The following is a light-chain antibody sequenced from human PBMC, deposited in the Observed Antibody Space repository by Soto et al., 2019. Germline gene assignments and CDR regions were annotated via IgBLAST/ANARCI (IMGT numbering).Light chain of an antibody. CDR1: SCDVGGFNY. Sequence: QSVLTQPASVSGSPGQSITISCTGTSCDVGGFNYVSWFQQHPGKAPKLLIYDVINRPSGVSHRFSGSKSGNTASLTISGLQAEDEADYYCTSYTSSSTYVFGTGTKVTVL. CDR3: TSYTSSSTYV. V-gene: IGLV2-14*01. J-gene: IGLJ1*01. CDR2: DVI.